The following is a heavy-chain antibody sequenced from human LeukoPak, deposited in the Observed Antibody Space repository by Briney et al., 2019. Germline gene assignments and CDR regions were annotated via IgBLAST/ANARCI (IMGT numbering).Heavy chain of an antibody. CDR1: GFTFINYG. V-gene: IGHV3-33*07. J-gene: IGHJ4*02. D-gene: IGHD1-20*01. Sequence: PGGSLRLSCAASGFTFINYGMYWVRQAPGKGLEWVATVWYDGNNKYYADSVRGRFTISRDNSKNMVFLHMNSLRAEDTAVYYCARRRYNWNAIDYWGQGTLVTVSS. CDR2: VWYDGNNK. CDR3: ARRRYNWNAIDY.